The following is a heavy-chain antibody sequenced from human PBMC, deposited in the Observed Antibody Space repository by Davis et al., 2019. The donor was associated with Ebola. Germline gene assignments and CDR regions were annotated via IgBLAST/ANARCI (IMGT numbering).Heavy chain of an antibody. V-gene: IGHV4-4*07. J-gene: IGHJ1*01. CDR3: AREFKE. CDR2: IYTTGTT. Sequence: MPSETRTLTFKALGTSFSTYYWSGIRQPAGKGLEWIGRIYTTGTTNYNPSLKSRVTMSVETSKNQFSLKLSSVTAADTAVYYCAREFKEWGQGTLVTVSS. CDR1: GTSFSTYY.